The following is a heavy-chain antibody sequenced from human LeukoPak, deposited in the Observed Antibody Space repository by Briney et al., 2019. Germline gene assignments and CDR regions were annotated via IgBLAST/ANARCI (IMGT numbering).Heavy chain of an antibody. CDR1: GFTFDDYG. Sequence: TGGSLRLSCAASGFTFDDYGMSWVRQAPGKGLEWVSGINWNGGSTGYADSVKGRFTISRDNAKNSLYLQMNSLRAEDTALYYCARMRYYYDSSGYWGAFDIWGQGTMVTVSS. CDR3: ARMRYYYDSSGYWGAFDI. D-gene: IGHD3-22*01. CDR2: INWNGGST. V-gene: IGHV3-20*04. J-gene: IGHJ3*02.